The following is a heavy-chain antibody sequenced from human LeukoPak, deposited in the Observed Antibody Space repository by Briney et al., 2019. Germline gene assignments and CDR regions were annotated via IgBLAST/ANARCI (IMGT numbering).Heavy chain of an antibody. CDR3: ARASRFLEWLLLGQGIDY. J-gene: IGHJ4*02. CDR1: GFTLSSYW. V-gene: IGHV3-74*01. Sequence: GGSLRLSCAASGFTLSSYWMHWVRQAPGKGLVWVSRINSDGSSTSYADSVKGRFTISRDNAKNSLYLQMNSLRAEDTAVYYCARASRFLEWLLLGQGIDYWGQGTLVTVSS. D-gene: IGHD3-3*01. CDR2: INSDGSST.